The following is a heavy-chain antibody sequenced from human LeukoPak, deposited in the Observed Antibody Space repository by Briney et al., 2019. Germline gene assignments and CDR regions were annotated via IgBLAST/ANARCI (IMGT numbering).Heavy chain of an antibody. J-gene: IGHJ5*02. Sequence: GGSLRLSCAASGFIFSSYAMHWVRQAPGKGLEYVSVISSNGGTTYYANSVKGRFTISRDNSKNTLYLQMGSLRGEDMAVYYCARDQQWGIQLWFGHWGQGTLVTVSS. V-gene: IGHV3-64*01. CDR1: GFIFSSYA. CDR3: ARDQQWGIQLWFGH. D-gene: IGHD3-16*01. CDR2: ISSNGGTT.